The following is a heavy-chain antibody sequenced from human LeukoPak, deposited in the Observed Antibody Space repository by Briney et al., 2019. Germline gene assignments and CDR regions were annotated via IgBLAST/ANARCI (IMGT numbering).Heavy chain of an antibody. V-gene: IGHV1-69*08. CDR1: GGTLNSHT. D-gene: IGHD3-16*02. J-gene: IGHJ6*02. CDR3: ARPSIGYYYGMDV. CDR2: ITPIIDSA. Sequence: GASVKVSCKASGGTLNSHTFSWVRQAPGQGLEWMGSITPIIDSAKYAQNFQDRVSITADKSTSTVYMELSSLRSEDTAVYFCARPSIGYYYGMDVWGQGTTVTVSS.